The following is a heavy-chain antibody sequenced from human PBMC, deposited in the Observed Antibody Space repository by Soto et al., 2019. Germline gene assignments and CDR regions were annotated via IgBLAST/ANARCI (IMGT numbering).Heavy chain of an antibody. Sequence: QVQVQESGPGLVKPSETLSLTCTVSGGSISNYYWSWIRQSPGKGLEWIANIYHSGTTNSNLSLKVRVSISIDSSKNQVSLRLKSVTAADTAVYYCARGGYRTLAWFDPWGQGTLVTVSS. CDR2: IYHSGTT. V-gene: IGHV4-59*01. D-gene: IGHD5-18*01. CDR1: GGSISNYY. J-gene: IGHJ5*02. CDR3: ARGGYRTLAWFDP.